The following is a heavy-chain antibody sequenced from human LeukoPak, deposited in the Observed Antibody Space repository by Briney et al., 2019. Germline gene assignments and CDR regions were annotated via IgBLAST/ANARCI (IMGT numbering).Heavy chain of an antibody. Sequence: SETLSLTCTVSGGSISNYYWSWIRQPPGKGLEWIGYIYYSGSTNYNPSLKSRVTISVDTSKNQFSLKLSSVTAADTAVYYCARVPKYDILTGNNWFDPWGQGTLVTVSS. V-gene: IGHV4-59*01. J-gene: IGHJ5*02. CDR2: IYYSGST. D-gene: IGHD3-9*01. CDR1: GGSISNYY. CDR3: ARVPKYDILTGNNWFDP.